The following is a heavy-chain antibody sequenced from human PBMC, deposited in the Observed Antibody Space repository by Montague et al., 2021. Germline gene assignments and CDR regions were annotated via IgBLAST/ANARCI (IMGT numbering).Heavy chain of an antibody. CDR1: GGSFSSYY. CDR2: ISHSGDT. Sequence: SETLSLTCAVSGGSFSSYYWNWIRQPPGKGLEWIGEISHSGDTEYNPSLKSRISLSVDTSKNQFSLNLTSLTAADTAVYYCARGSGRVFDYVRETLRYARFDNWGQGTLVTVSS. J-gene: IGHJ4*02. CDR3: ARGSGRVFDYVRETLRYARFDN. D-gene: IGHD3-16*02. V-gene: IGHV4-34*01.